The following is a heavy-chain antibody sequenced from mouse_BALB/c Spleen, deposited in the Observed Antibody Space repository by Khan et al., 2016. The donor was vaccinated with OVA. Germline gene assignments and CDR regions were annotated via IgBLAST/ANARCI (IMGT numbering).Heavy chain of an antibody. Sequence: EVELVESGGDLVKPGGSLKLSCAASGFTFSTYGMSWVRQTPDKRLEWVATISSGGTYTYYPDSVKGRFTISRDNAKNTLYLQMSSLRSEDTDMYYCARHWVGVMDYWGQGTSVTVSS. J-gene: IGHJ4*01. CDR1: GFTFSTYG. CDR3: ARHWVGVMDY. V-gene: IGHV5-6*01. CDR2: ISSGGTYT. D-gene: IGHD1-1*01.